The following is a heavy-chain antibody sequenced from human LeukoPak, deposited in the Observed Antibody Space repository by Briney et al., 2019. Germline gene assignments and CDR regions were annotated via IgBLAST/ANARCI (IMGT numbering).Heavy chain of an antibody. CDR1: GYTFTNYG. Sequence: ASVKVSCKGSGYTFTNYGIRWVRQAPGQGLEWLGWISAYNGNTKYAQKLQGRVTMTTDTSTSTAYMELRSLRSDDTAVYYCARDPLVYYDSSGYSYFDYWGQGTPVTVSS. CDR3: ARDPLVYYDSSGYSYFDY. CDR2: ISAYNGNT. J-gene: IGHJ4*02. V-gene: IGHV1-18*01. D-gene: IGHD3-22*01.